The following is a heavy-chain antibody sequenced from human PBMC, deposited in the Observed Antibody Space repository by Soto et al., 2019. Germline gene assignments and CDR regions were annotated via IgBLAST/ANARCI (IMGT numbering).Heavy chain of an antibody. D-gene: IGHD4-4*01. CDR1: GYNFSNFW. J-gene: IGHJ4*02. CDR2: IYPADSDT. CDR3: ARSWNDYGTYGAFDS. V-gene: IGHV5-51*01. Sequence: GELLKISCKVSGYNFSNFWLAWVRKMPGKGLELLGLIYPADSDTRYSTSFQGQVTFSADKSITTAYLHWSNLKASDTAMYYCARSWNDYGTYGAFDSWGQGTRVTVSS.